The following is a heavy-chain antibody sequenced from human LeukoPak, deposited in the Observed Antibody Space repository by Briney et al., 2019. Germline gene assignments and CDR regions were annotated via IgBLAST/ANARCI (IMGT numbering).Heavy chain of an antibody. CDR2: ISGGGGNT. V-gene: IGHV3-23*01. Sequence: PGGSLRLSCVASGFTFSNYAMSWVRQAPGKGLEWVSAISGGGGNTYYADSVKGRFTISRDNSKNTLYVQVNSLGTEDTAAYYCAKGSYYDSSGSFYFDYWGQGTLVTVSS. CDR3: AKGSYYDSSGSFYFDY. D-gene: IGHD3-22*01. J-gene: IGHJ4*02. CDR1: GFTFSNYA.